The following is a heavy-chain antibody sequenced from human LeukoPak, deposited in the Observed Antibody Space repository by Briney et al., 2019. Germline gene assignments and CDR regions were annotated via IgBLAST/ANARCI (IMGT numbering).Heavy chain of an antibody. V-gene: IGHV1-2*02. D-gene: IGHD3-16*01. CDR3: ARVSHRPNVGGSSFDP. CDR1: EYTFTGYY. CDR2: INPNSGGT. J-gene: IGHJ5*02. Sequence: ASVKVSCKASEYTFTGYYMHWVRQAPGQGLEWMGWINPNSGGTNYAQKFQGRVTMTRDTSISTAYMELSRLRSDDTAVYYCARVSHRPNVGGSSFDPWGQGTLVTVSS.